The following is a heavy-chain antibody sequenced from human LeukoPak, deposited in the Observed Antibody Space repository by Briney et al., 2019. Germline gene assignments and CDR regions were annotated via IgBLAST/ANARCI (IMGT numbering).Heavy chain of an antibody. D-gene: IGHD6-13*01. CDR1: GFTFSSYS. J-gene: IGHJ4*02. CDR3: ARDRAAGTSPLTFY. CDR2: ISSSSSYI. V-gene: IGHV3-21*01. Sequence: GGSLRLSCAASGFTFSSYSMNWVRQAPGKGLEWVSSISSSSSYIYYADSVKGRFTISRDNAKNSLYLQMNSLRAEDTAVYYCARDRAAGTSPLTFYWGQGTLVTVSS.